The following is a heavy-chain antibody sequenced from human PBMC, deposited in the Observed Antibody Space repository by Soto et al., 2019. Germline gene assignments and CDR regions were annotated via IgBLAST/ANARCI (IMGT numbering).Heavy chain of an antibody. J-gene: IGHJ6*02. D-gene: IGHD6-19*01. CDR2: INASNGNT. V-gene: IGHV1-8*02. CDR3: ARGRGVYSSGWYASFYYYGMDV. Sequence: GASVKVSCKASGYSFTNYGLSWLRQAPVQGLEWMGWINASNGNTVYAQKFQGRVTMTRNTSISTAYMELSSLRSEDTAVYYCARGRGVYSSGWYASFYYYGMDVWGQGTTVTVS. CDR1: GYSFTNYG.